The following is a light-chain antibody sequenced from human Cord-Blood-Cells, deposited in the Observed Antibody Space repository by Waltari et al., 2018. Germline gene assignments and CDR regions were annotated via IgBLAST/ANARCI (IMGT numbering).Light chain of an antibody. CDR2: AAS. V-gene: IGKV1-39*01. CDR1: QSISSY. J-gene: IGKJ1*01. Sequence: DIQMTQSPSSLSASVGDRVNITCRASQSISSYLNWYQQKPGKARKLLIYAASSLQSGVSSRVSGSGSGTDFTLTISSLQPEEFATYYCQQSYSTPWTFGQGTKVEIK. CDR3: QQSYSTPWT.